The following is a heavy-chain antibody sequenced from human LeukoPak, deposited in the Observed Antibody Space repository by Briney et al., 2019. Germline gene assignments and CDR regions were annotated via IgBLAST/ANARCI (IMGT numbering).Heavy chain of an antibody. CDR2: ISSSGSTI. D-gene: IGHD5-18*01. CDR3: ARDPNGYSYGYHAFDI. Sequence: PGGSLRLSXAASGFTFSDYYMSWIRQAPGKGLEWVSYISSSGSTIYYADSVKGRFTISRDNAKNSLYLQMNSLRAEDTAVYYCARDPNGYSYGYHAFDIWGQGTMVTVSS. CDR1: GFTFSDYY. V-gene: IGHV3-11*04. J-gene: IGHJ3*02.